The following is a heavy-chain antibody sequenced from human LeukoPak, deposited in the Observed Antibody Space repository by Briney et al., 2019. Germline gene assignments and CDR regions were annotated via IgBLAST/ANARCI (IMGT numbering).Heavy chain of an antibody. CDR3: ARDGEYSSGWSWPYYFDY. Sequence: SGFXXXXYGMNWVRQAPGKGLEWVSSISSSSSYIYYADSVKGRFTISRDNAKNSLYLQMNSLRAEDTAVYYCARDGEYSSGWSWPYYFDYWGQGTLVTVSS. CDR2: ISSSSSYI. J-gene: IGHJ4*02. D-gene: IGHD6-19*01. CDR1: GFXXXXYG. V-gene: IGHV3-21*01.